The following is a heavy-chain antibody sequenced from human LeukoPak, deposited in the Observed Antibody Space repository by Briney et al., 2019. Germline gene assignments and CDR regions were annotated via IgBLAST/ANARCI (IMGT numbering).Heavy chain of an antibody. CDR2: IYYSGST. Sequence: SETLSLTCTVSGGSISSGDYYWSWIRQPPGKGLEWIGYIYYSGSTYYNPSLKSRVTISVDTSKNQFSRKLSSVTAADTAVYYCARDLLNEGNHLDYWGQGTLVTVSS. CDR3: ARDLLNEGNHLDY. V-gene: IGHV4-30-4*01. CDR1: GGSISSGDYY. J-gene: IGHJ4*02. D-gene: IGHD4-23*01.